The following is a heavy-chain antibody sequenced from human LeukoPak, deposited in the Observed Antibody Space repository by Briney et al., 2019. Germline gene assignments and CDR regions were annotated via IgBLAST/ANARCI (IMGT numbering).Heavy chain of an antibody. CDR3: AREVFGPYSGSYSPIDY. V-gene: IGHV3-20*04. J-gene: IGHJ4*02. Sequence: GGSLRLSCAASGFTFDDYGMSWVRQAPGKGLEWVSGINWNGGSTGYADSVKGRFTISRDNAKNSLYLQMNSLRAEDTAVYYCAREVFGPYSGSYSPIDYWGQGTLVTVSS. CDR1: GFTFDDYG. D-gene: IGHD1-26*01. CDR2: INWNGGST.